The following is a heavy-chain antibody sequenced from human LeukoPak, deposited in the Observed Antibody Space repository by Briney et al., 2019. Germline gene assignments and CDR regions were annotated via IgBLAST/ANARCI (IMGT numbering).Heavy chain of an antibody. D-gene: IGHD5-24*01. Sequence: KSSETLSLTCTVSGGSISSSSYYWGWIRQPPGKGLEWIGSIYYSGSTYYNPSLKSRVTISVDTSKNQFSLKLSSVTAADTAVYYCARGRSPRHVEMATNSIQHDAFDIWGQGTMVTVSS. CDR2: IYYSGST. V-gene: IGHV4-39*07. CDR1: GGSISSSSYY. J-gene: IGHJ3*02. CDR3: ARGRSPRHVEMATNSIQHDAFDI.